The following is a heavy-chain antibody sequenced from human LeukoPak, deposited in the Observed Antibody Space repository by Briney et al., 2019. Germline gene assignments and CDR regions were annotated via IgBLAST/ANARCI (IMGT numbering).Heavy chain of an antibody. CDR3: ARDGSLAMNCSSTSCYDSAFDI. CDR2: INPNSGGT. D-gene: IGHD2-2*01. CDR1: GYTFTGYY. J-gene: IGHJ3*02. Sequence: ASVKVSCKASGYTFTGYYMHWVRQAPGQGLEWMGRINPNSGGTNYAQKFQGRVTMTRDTSISTAYMELSRLRSDDTAVYYCARDGSLAMNCSSTSCYDSAFDIWGQGTMVTVSS. V-gene: IGHV1-2*06.